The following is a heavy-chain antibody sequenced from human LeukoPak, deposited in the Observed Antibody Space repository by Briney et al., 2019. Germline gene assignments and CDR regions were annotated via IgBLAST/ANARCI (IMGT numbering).Heavy chain of an antibody. CDR2: INHSGST. Sequence: PSETLSLTCAVYGGSFSGYYWSWIRQPPGKGLEWIGEINHSGSTNYNPSLKSRVTISVDTSKNQFSLKLSSVTAADTAAYYCARGGAAAFYYYYYYGMDVWGQGTTVTVSS. J-gene: IGHJ6*02. D-gene: IGHD6-13*01. V-gene: IGHV4-34*01. CDR1: GGSFSGYY. CDR3: ARGGAAAFYYYYYYGMDV.